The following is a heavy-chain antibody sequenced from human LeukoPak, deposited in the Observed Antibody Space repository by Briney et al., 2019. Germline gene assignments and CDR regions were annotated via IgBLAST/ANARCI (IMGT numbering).Heavy chain of an antibody. CDR3: ARDSSATDWFDP. V-gene: IGHV4-38-2*02. CDR2: IYHTGST. D-gene: IGHD3-22*01. Sequence: SETLSLTCTVSGYSISSGYYWGWIRQPPGKGLEWIGSIYHTGSTNYNPSLKSRVTISVDTSKNQFSLKLSSVTAADTAVYYCARDSSATDWFDPWGQGTLVTVSS. CDR1: GYSISSGYY. J-gene: IGHJ5*02.